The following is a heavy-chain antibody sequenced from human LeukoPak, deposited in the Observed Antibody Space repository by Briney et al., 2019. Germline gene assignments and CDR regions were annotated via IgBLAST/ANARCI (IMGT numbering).Heavy chain of an antibody. D-gene: IGHD2-2*01. V-gene: IGHV3-33*01. CDR3: ARGDWGYCSSTSCSNPAYYYYGMDV. J-gene: IGHJ6*02. CDR1: GFTFSSYG. Sequence: GRSLRLSCAASGFTFSSYGMHWVRQAPGKGLEWVAVIWYDGSNKYYADSVKGRFTISRDNYKNTLYLQMNSLRAEDTAVYYCARGDWGYCSSTSCSNPAYYYYGMDVWGQGTTVTVSS. CDR2: IWYDGSNK.